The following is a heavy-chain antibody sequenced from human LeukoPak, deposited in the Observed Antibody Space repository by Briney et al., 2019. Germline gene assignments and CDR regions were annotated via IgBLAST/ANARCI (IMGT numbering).Heavy chain of an antibody. J-gene: IGHJ4*02. CDR2: VYSGGGT. D-gene: IGHD2-21*02. Sequence: GGSLRLSCAASGLTVSSVYMSWVRQAPGKGRGWVSIVYSGGGTYYADSVRARFIIPRDNSKNTVFLQMNSLRAEDTAIYYCMSGDWDSPTDYWGQGTLVTVSP. CDR1: GLTVSSVY. CDR3: MSGDWDSPTDY. V-gene: IGHV3-66*01.